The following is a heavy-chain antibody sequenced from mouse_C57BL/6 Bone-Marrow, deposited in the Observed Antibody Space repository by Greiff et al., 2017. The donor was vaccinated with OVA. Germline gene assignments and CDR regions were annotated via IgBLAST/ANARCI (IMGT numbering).Heavy chain of an antibody. CDR1: GYAFSSSW. V-gene: IGHV1-82*01. CDR3: ARFYYVYDY. Sequence: VKLMESGPELVKPGASVKISCKASGYAFSSSWMNWVKQRPGKGLEWIGRIYPGDGDTNYNGKFKGKATLTADKSSSTAYMQLSSLISEDSAVYFCARFYYVYDYWGQGTTLTVSS. D-gene: IGHD2-2*01. CDR2: IYPGDGDT. J-gene: IGHJ2*01.